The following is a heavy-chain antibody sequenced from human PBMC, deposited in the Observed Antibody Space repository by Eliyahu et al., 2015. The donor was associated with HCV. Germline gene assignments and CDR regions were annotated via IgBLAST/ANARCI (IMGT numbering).Heavy chain of an antibody. V-gene: IGHV1-3*04. D-gene: IGHD6-13*01. J-gene: IGHJ4*02. CDR3: ARDPGNWYPYFDY. CDR1: GYTFTTYS. CDR2: INTGSGKT. Sequence: ASVKVSCKASGYTFTTYSIHWVRQAPGXGLEWMGWINTGSGKTQYSQRFQGRVTITRDTXANTAYMELSSLRSXDTAVYFXARDPGNWYPYFDYWGQGTLVTVSS.